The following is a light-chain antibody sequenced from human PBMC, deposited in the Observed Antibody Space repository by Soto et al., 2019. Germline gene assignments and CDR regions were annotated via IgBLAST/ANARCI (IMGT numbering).Light chain of an antibody. CDR3: LQRSNPLT. J-gene: IGKJ4*01. Sequence: EIVLTQSPATLSLSPGERATLSCRASQSVSSYLAWYQQKPGQAPRLLIYDASNRATGIPARFSGSGSGTDFTLIISSLEPEDFAVYYCLQRSNPLTFGGGTKVEIK. CDR2: DAS. CDR1: QSVSSY. V-gene: IGKV3-11*01.